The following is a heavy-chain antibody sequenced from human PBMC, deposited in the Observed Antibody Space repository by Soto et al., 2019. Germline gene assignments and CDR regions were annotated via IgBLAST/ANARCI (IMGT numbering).Heavy chain of an antibody. D-gene: IGHD3-9*01. CDR3: AKGGYDILTGYSFDY. Sequence: LRLSCAASGLTFSSYGMHWVRQAPGKGLEWVAVISYDGSNKYYADSVKGRFTISRDNPKNTLYLQMNSLRAEDTAVYYCAKGGYDILTGYSFDYWGQGTLVTVSS. CDR2: ISYDGSNK. J-gene: IGHJ4*02. CDR1: GLTFSSYG. V-gene: IGHV3-30*18.